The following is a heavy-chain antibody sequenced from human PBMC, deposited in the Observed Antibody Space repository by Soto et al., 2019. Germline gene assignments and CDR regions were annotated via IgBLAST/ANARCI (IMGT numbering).Heavy chain of an antibody. V-gene: IGHV1-2*02. CDR1: GYTFTGYY. D-gene: IGHD6-6*01. J-gene: IGHJ6*02. Sequence: QVQLVQSGAEVKKPGASVKVSCKASGYTFTGYYMHWVRQAPGQGLEWMGWINPNSGGTNYAQKFQGRVTMNRDTSISTAYMELSRLRSDDTAVYYCARVIAARPGYYYGMDVWGQGTTVTVSS. CDR3: ARVIAARPGYYYGMDV. CDR2: INPNSGGT.